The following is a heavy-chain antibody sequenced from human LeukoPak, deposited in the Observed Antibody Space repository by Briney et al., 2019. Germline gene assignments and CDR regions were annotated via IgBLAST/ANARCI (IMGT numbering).Heavy chain of an antibody. Sequence: PGGSLRLSCAASGFTFSDSAMTWVRQAPGKGLGWVSAISTSGGDAIYTDSVKDRFTISRDNPKNTLYLQMNSLRAEDTAIYYCAKGGSYAPLDIWGQGTLVTVSS. V-gene: IGHV3-23*01. J-gene: IGHJ4*02. CDR3: AKGGSYAPLDI. CDR1: GFTFSDSA. D-gene: IGHD1-26*01. CDR2: ISTSGGDA.